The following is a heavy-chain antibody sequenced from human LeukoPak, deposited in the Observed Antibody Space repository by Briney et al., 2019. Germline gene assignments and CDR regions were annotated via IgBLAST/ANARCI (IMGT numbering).Heavy chain of an antibody. Sequence: PGGSLRLSCAASGFTFSSYEMNWVRQAPGKGLEWVSYISSSGSTIYYADSVKGRFTISRDNAKNSLYLQMNSLRAEDTALYYCARGGFSSGWYLRYYFDYWGQGTLVTVSS. CDR2: ISSSGSTI. D-gene: IGHD6-19*01. CDR1: GFTFSSYE. J-gene: IGHJ4*02. V-gene: IGHV3-48*03. CDR3: ARGGFSSGWYLRYYFDY.